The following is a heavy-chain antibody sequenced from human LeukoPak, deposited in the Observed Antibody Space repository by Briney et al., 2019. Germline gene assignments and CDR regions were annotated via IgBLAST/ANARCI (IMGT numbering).Heavy chain of an antibody. J-gene: IGHJ4*02. CDR2: ISGSGGST. V-gene: IGHV3-23*01. D-gene: IGHD6-19*01. CDR1: GFTFGTYA. CDR3: AKGGPVTGTGSY. Sequence: GGSLRLSCAASGFTFGTYAMSWVRQAPGKGLEWVSAISGSGGSTCYADSVKGRFTISRDNSKNTLYLQMNSLRAEDTAVYYCAKGGPVTGTGSYWGQGTLVTVSS.